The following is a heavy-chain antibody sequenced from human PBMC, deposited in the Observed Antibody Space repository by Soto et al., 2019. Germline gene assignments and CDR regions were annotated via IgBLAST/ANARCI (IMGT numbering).Heavy chain of an antibody. V-gene: IGHV3-23*01. J-gene: IGHJ4*02. CDR2: ISVSGATT. Sequence: EVQLLEAGGGLVQTGGSLRLSCAASGFTFNNYAMSWVRQAPGKGLEWVSLISVSGATTAYADSVRGRFTISRDNSRNTVYLHMSSLRAEDTSVYYCAKGARLFGVVINWCKGTLVTVSS. CDR1: GFTFNNYA. D-gene: IGHD3-3*01. CDR3: AKGARLFGVVIN.